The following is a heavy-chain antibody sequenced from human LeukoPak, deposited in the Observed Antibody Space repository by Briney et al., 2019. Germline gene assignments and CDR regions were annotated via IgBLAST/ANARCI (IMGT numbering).Heavy chain of an antibody. CDR1: GFTVSSNY. Sequence: GGSLRLSCAASGFTVSSNYMSWVRQAPGKGLEWVSVIYSGGSTYYADSVKGRFTISRDNSKNTLYLQMNSLRAEDTAVYYCAANGYSSGWYLDYWGQGTLVTVSS. CDR2: IYSGGST. J-gene: IGHJ4*02. D-gene: IGHD6-19*01. CDR3: AANGYSSGWYLDY. V-gene: IGHV3-53*05.